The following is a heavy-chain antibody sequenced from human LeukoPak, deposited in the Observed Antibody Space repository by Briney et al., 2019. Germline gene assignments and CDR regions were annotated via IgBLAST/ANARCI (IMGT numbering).Heavy chain of an antibody. CDR1: GFIFSSYA. CDR2: ISGSGGST. D-gene: IGHD4/OR15-4a*01. CDR3: GRDPDYGDPY. Sequence: PGGSLRLSCAASGFIFSSYAMSWVRQAPGKGLEWVSTISGSGGSTYYADSVKGRFTISRVNAKNSLYLQMNSLRPEDTAVYYCGRDPDYGDPYWGQGTLVTVSS. V-gene: IGHV3-23*01. J-gene: IGHJ4*02.